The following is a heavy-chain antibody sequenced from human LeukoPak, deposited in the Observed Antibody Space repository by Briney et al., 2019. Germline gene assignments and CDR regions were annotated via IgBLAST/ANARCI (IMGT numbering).Heavy chain of an antibody. V-gene: IGHV4-59*01. D-gene: IGHD3-16*01. CDR1: GGSISSYY. Sequence: SETLSLTCTVSGGSISSYYWSWIRQPPGKGLEWIGYIYYSGSTNYNPSLKSRVTISVDTSKNQFSLKLSSVTAADTAVYYCARVVWRRYLTIDYWGQGTLVTVSS. CDR3: ARVVWRRYLTIDY. J-gene: IGHJ4*02. CDR2: IYYSGST.